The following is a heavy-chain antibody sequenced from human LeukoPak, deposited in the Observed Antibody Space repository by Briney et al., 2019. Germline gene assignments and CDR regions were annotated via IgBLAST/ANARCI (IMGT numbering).Heavy chain of an antibody. CDR2: IIPIFGTA. J-gene: IGHJ6*02. V-gene: IGHV1-69*13. D-gene: IGHD2-2*01. Sequence: SVKVSCKASGGTFISYAISWVRQAPGQGLEWMGRIIPIFGTANYAQKFQGRVTITADESTSTAYMELSSLRSEDTAVYYCARGRIHCSSTSCLYHYYGMDVWGQGTTVTVSS. CDR3: ARGRIHCSSTSCLYHYYGMDV. CDR1: GGTFISYA.